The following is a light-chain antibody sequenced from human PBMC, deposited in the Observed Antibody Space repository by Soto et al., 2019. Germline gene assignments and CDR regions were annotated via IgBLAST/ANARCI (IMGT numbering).Light chain of an antibody. CDR3: SSYTSNSTLAV. V-gene: IGLV1-47*01. Sequence: QSVLTQPPSASGTPGQRVTISCSGSSSNIGSNYVYWYQQLPGTAPKLLIYRNNQRPSGVPDRFSGSKSGTSASLAISGLRSEDEADYYCSSYTSNSTLAVFGTGTKLTVL. CDR1: SSNIGSNY. J-gene: IGLJ1*01. CDR2: RNN.